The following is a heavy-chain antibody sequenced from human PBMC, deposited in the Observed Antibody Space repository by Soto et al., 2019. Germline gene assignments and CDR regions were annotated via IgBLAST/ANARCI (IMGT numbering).Heavy chain of an antibody. Sequence: EVQLVESGGGVVRPGGSLRLSCATSGFTFDDYGMRWVRQVPGKGLEWVSGVNWNAAGIGYADSVKGRFTISRDNAKNSLYLQMNSLRAEDTALYYCARRPSRYCSSTTCYASDYWGQGTLVTVSS. V-gene: IGHV3-20*04. J-gene: IGHJ4*02. CDR3: ARRPSRYCSSTTCYASDY. D-gene: IGHD2-2*01. CDR2: VNWNAAGI. CDR1: GFTFDDYG.